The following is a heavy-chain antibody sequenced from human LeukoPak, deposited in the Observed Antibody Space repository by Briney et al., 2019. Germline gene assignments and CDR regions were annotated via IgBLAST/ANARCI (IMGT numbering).Heavy chain of an antibody. J-gene: IGHJ3*02. CDR1: GYTFTSYG. Sequence: EASVNVSCKASGYTFTSYGISWVRQAPGQGLEWMGWISAYNGNTNYAQKLQGRVTMTTDTSTSTAYMELRSLRSDDTAVYYCARDQDGDYVGDAFDIWGQGTMVTVSS. CDR2: ISAYNGNT. V-gene: IGHV1-18*01. D-gene: IGHD4-17*01. CDR3: ARDQDGDYVGDAFDI.